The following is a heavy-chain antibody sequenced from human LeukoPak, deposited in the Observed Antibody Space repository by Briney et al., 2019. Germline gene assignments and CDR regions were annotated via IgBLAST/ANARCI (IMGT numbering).Heavy chain of an antibody. CDR2: IIPIFGTA. V-gene: IGHV1-69*06. D-gene: IGHD6-19*01. CDR3: ARVKTAVAGSGAFDY. J-gene: IGHJ4*02. CDR1: GGTFSSYA. Sequence: GASVKVSCKASGGTFSSYAIRWVRQAPGQGLEWMGGIIPIFGTANYAQKFQGRVTITADKSTSTAYMELSSLRSEDTAVYYCARVKTAVAGSGAFDYWGQGTLVTASS.